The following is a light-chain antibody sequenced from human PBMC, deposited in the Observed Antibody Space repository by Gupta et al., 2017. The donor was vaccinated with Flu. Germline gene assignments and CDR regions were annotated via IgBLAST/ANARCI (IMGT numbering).Light chain of an antibody. CDR2: KAS. V-gene: IGKV1-5*03. Sequence: DIQMTQSPSTLSASVGDRVTITCRASQSISGWLAWYQQKPGKAPKLLIYKASNLESGVPSTFSASGSGTEFTLTISSLQPDDFATYYCQQDNSYSRTFGQGTKVEVK. CDR1: QSISGW. CDR3: QQDNSYSRT. J-gene: IGKJ1*01.